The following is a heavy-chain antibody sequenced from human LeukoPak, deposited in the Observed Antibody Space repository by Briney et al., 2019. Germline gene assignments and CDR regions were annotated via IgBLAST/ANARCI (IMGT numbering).Heavy chain of an antibody. V-gene: IGHV4-34*01. CDR2: INYSGSA. Sequence: SETLSLTCAVYGGSFSDYYWSWIRQPPGKGLEWIGEINYSGSANYNPSLKSRVTISVDTSKNQFSLKLSSVTAADTAVYYCARGSTFYYGSGSYYYNYWGQGTLVTVSS. CDR1: GGSFSDYY. J-gene: IGHJ4*02. D-gene: IGHD3-10*01. CDR3: ARGSTFYYGSGSYYYNY.